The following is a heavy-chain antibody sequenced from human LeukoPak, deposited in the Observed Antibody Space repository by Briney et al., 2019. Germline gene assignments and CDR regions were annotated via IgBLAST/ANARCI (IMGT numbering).Heavy chain of an antibody. CDR3: TKDRGATPHYFDY. CDR1: GFTFSTYA. V-gene: IGHV3-23*01. CDR2: ISGSSGTT. Sequence: PGGSLRLSCAASGFTFSTYAVNWVRQAPGKGLEWVSAISGSSGTTYYADSVKGRFTISRDNSKNTLYLQMNSLRAEDTAVYYCTKDRGATPHYFDYWGQGTLVTVSS. D-gene: IGHD1-26*01. J-gene: IGHJ4*02.